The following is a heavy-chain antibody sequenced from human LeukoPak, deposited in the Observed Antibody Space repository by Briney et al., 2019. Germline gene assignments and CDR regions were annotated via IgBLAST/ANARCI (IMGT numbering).Heavy chain of an antibody. V-gene: IGHV5-51*01. J-gene: IGHJ5*02. D-gene: IGHD3-10*01. CDR3: ARHSSAGGRPNTYYYGSGSYSWFDP. Sequence: GESLKISCKGSGYSFTSYWIGWVRQMPGKGLEWMGIIYPGDSDTRYSPSFQGQVTISADKSISTAYLQWSSLKASDTAMYYCARHSSAGGRPNTYYYGSGSYSWFDPWGQGTLVTVSS. CDR1: GYSFTSYW. CDR2: IYPGDSDT.